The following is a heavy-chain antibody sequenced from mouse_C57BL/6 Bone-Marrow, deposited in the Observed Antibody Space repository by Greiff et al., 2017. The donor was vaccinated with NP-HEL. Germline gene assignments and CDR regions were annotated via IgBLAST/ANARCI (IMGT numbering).Heavy chain of an antibody. V-gene: IGHV1-77*01. Sequence: QVKLVESGPELVKPGASVKISCKASGYSFTAYYMNWVKQSPEKGLEWIGKIDPGSGGTSYNEKFKGKATLTADKSSSTAYMQLSSLTAEDSAVYCWARIHYSNYVDYWGQGTTLTVSS. CDR1: GYSFTAYY. D-gene: IGHD2-5*01. CDR3: ARIHYSNYVDY. CDR2: IDPGSGGT. J-gene: IGHJ2*01.